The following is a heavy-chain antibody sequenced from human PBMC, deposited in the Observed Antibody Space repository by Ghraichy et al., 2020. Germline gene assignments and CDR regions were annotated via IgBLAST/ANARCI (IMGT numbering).Heavy chain of an antibody. V-gene: IGHV3-30*18. D-gene: IGHD4-11*01. CDR3: AKTVIDPYYYYYGMDV. J-gene: IGHJ6*02. CDR1: GFTFSSYG. CDR2: ISYDGSNK. Sequence: GESLNISCAASGFTFSSYGMHWVRQAPGKGLEWVAVISYDGSNKYYADSVKGRFTISRDNSKNTLYLQMNSLRAEDTAVYYCAKTVIDPYYYYYGMDVWGQGTTVTVSS.